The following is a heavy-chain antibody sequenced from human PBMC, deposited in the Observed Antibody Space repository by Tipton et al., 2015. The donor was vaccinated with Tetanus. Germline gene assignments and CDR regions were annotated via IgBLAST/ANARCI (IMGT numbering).Heavy chain of an antibody. Sequence: QLVQSGAEVKKPGASVKVSCKASGYTFTSYGISWVRQAPGLGLEWMGWISGSNGNTNYAQKLQGRVTMTTDTSTSTAYMELRSLGSDDTAVYYCARLSQSGYGTLMQGWFDPWGQGTLVTVSS. V-gene: IGHV1-18*04. D-gene: IGHD4-17*01. J-gene: IGHJ5*02. CDR3: ARLSQSGYGTLMQGWFDP. CDR2: ISGSNGNT. CDR1: GYTFTSYG.